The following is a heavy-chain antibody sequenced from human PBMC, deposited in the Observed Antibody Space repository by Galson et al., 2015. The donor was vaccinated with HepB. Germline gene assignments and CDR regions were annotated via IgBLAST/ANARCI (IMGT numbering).Heavy chain of an antibody. CDR3: ARGRSGSYYGKYYYGMDV. V-gene: IGHV1-18*01. J-gene: IGHJ6*02. Sequence: QSGAEVKKPGASVKVSCKASGYTFTSSGISWVRQAPGQGFEWMGWISAYNGNTNYAQKLQGRVTMTTDTSTSTAYMELRSLRSDDTAGYYCARGRSGSYYGKYYYGMDVWGQGTTVTVSS. CDR1: GYTFTSSG. CDR2: ISAYNGNT. D-gene: IGHD3-10*01.